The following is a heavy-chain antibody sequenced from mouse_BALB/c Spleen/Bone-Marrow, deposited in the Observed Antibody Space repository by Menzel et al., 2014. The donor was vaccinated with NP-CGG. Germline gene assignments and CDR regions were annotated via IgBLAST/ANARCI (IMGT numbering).Heavy chain of an antibody. CDR2: IWGGGST. CDR3: AREYRYYGEDYFDY. Sequence: VKEVESGPGLVSPSQSLSITCTVSGFSLSRYSVHWVRQPPGKGLEWLGMIWGGGSTDYNSALKSRLSISKDNSKSQVFLKMNSLQTDDAAMYYCAREYRYYGEDYFDYWGQGTPLTVTS. CDR1: GFSLSRYS. D-gene: IGHD2-14*01. J-gene: IGHJ2*01. V-gene: IGHV2-6-4*01.